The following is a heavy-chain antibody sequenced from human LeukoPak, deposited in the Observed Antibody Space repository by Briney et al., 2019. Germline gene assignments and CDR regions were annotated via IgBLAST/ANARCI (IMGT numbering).Heavy chain of an antibody. D-gene: IGHD3-22*01. V-gene: IGHV3-23*01. J-gene: IGHJ1*01. CDR1: GFTFRSHA. CDR2: IYENGGTT. CDR3: AKGATVVVVTTIQY. Sequence: GGSLRLSCVGSGFTFRSHAMSWVRQAPEKGLEFVSGIYENGGTTYYADSVKGRFTISRDNSKNTLFLQMNSLRAEDTAVYYCAKGATVVVVTTIQYWGQGTLVTVSS.